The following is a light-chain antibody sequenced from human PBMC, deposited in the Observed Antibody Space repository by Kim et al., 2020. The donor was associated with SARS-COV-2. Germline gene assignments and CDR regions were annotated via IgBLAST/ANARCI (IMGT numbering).Light chain of an antibody. V-gene: IGLV4-69*01. CDR2: LNSDGSH. CDR3: QTWGTGMNWV. J-gene: IGLJ3*02. CDR1: SGHSSYA. Sequence: QPVLTQSPSASASLGASVKLTCTLSSGHSSYAIAWHQQQPEKGPRYLMKLNSDGSHSKGDGIPDRFSGSSSGAERYLTISSLQSDDEADYYCQTWGTGMNWVFGGGTQLTVL.